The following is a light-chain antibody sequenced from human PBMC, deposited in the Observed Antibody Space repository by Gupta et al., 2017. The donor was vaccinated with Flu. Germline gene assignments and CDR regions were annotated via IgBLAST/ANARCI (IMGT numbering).Light chain of an antibody. V-gene: IGLV3-1*01. CDR1: KLGDKF. CDR3: QTWDSDTAV. J-gene: IGLJ3*02. Sequence: SFELTQPPSVSVSPGQTASITCSGDKLGDKFACWYQQKSGQSPILVIYQDGKRPAGIPERFSASNSGDTDTLTVSWTQAIDEADYYCQTWDSDTAVFGGGTKLTVL. CDR2: QDG.